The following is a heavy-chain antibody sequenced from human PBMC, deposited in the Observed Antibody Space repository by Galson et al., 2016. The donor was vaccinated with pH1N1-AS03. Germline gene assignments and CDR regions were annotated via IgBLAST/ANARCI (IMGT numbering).Heavy chain of an antibody. CDR3: ARPRGWSGHDAFDI. D-gene: IGHD3-3*01. CDR1: GYTFTDYF. J-gene: IGHJ3*02. Sequence: SVKVSCKASGYTFTDYFVYWVRQAPGQGLEWMGRIIPIFDTPKYARKFQGRVTITADESTTTAYMELGSLRSEDTAVYYCARPRGWSGHDAFDIWGQGTMVTVAS. V-gene: IGHV1-69*13. CDR2: IIPIFDTP.